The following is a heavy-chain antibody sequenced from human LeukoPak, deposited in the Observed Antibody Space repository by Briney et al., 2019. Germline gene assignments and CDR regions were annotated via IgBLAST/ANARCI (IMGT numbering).Heavy chain of an antibody. Sequence: SSQTLSLTCTVSGGSISSGSYYWSWLRQPAGKGLEWIGRIYTTGSANYNPSLESRLTISVDTSKNQFSLSLSSVTAADTAVYYCARWEVRLNAFEMWGQGTMVTVSS. CDR2: IYTTGSA. V-gene: IGHV4-61*02. J-gene: IGHJ3*02. CDR3: ARWEVRLNAFEM. D-gene: IGHD3-10*01. CDR1: GGSISSGSYY.